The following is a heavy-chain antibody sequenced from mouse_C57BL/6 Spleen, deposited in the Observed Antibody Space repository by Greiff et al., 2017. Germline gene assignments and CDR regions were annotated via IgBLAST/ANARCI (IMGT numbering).Heavy chain of an antibody. V-gene: IGHV1-82*01. CDR1: GYAFSSSW. CDR3: AREELYGKYENYAMDY. Sequence: QVQLQQSGPELVKPGASVKISCKASGYAFSSSWMNWVKQRPGKGLEWIGRIYPGDGDTNYNGKFKGKATLTADKSSSTAYMQLSSLTSEDSAVYFCAREELYGKYENYAMDYWGQGTSVTVSS. D-gene: IGHD2-1*01. J-gene: IGHJ4*01. CDR2: IYPGDGDT.